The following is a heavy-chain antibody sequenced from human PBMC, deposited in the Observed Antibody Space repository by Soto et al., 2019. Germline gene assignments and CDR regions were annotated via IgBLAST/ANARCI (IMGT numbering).Heavy chain of an antibody. Sequence: VGSLRLSCAASGFTFSSYAMSWVRQAPGKGLEWVSAISGSGGSTYYADSVKGRFTISRDNSKNTLYLQMNSLRAEDTAVYYCAKSKTLQRYCSGGSCSYWPFDYWGQGTLVTVSS. V-gene: IGHV3-23*01. J-gene: IGHJ4*02. CDR3: AKSKTLQRYCSGGSCSYWPFDY. CDR2: ISGSGGST. D-gene: IGHD2-15*01. CDR1: GFTFSSYA.